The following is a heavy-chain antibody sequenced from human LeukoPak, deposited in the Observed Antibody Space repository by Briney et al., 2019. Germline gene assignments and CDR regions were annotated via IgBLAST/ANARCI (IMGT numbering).Heavy chain of an antibody. CDR3: ARRLYCSGGNCYYFDY. V-gene: IGHV5-51*01. D-gene: IGHD2-15*01. CDR1: GYTFTSYW. Sequence: KVSCKASGYTFTSYWIGWVRQMPGKGLEWMGIIYPGDSDTRYSPSFQGQVTISADKSISTAYLQWSSLKASDTAMYYCARRLYCSGGNCYYFDYWGQGTLVTVSS. J-gene: IGHJ4*02. CDR2: IYPGDSDT.